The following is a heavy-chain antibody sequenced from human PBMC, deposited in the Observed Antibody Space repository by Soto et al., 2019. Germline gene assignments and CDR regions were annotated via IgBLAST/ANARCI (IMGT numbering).Heavy chain of an antibody. V-gene: IGHV4-4*07. Sequence: SETLSLTCTFSVGSISSNYWSWVRQPAGKGLEWIGRIYTSESTNYNPSLKSRVTMSVDMSKNQFSLRLTSVTAADTAVYYCERGANGTENWFDPWGQRTPVTVSX. CDR3: ERGANGTENWFDP. D-gene: IGHD1-1*01. J-gene: IGHJ5*02. CDR1: VGSISSNY. CDR2: IYTSEST.